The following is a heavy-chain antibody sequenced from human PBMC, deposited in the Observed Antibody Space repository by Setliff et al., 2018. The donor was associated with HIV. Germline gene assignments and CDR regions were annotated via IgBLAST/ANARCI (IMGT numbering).Heavy chain of an antibody. J-gene: IGHJ4*02. V-gene: IGHV1-18*01. Sequence: ASVKVSCKSSDDTFTTYGINWVRQAPGQGLEYMGWIGTNSGYTNYAQKFQGRITLTTDTSASTAYLELRSLRSDDTAVYYCAKSYHSGGYYFHWGQGTLVTVSS. D-gene: IGHD3-22*01. CDR2: IGTNSGYT. CDR1: DDTFTTYG. CDR3: AKSYHSGGYYFH.